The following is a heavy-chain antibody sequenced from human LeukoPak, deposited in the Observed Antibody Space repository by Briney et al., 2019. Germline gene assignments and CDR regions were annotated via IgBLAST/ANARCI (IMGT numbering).Heavy chain of an antibody. D-gene: IGHD3-22*01. CDR1: GFSLSTSGVG. CDR2: IYWNDDK. CDR3: AQSDYYDSSGYYYA. V-gene: IGHV2-5*01. J-gene: IGHJ4*02. Sequence: SGPTLVKPTQTLTLTCTFSGFSLSTSGVGVGWIRQPPGKALEWLALIYWNDDKRYSSSLKSRLTITKDTSKNQVVLTMTNMDPVDTATYYCAQSDYYDSSGYYYAWGQGTLVTVSS.